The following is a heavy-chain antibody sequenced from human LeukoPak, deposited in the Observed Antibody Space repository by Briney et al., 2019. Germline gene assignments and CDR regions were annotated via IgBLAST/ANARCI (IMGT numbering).Heavy chain of an antibody. J-gene: IGHJ4*02. CDR1: GVTFSGYS. D-gene: IGHD6-6*01. V-gene: IGHV3-21*01. CDR3: ARSSSSDY. Sequence: GGSLRLSCAASGVTFSGYSMNWVRQAPGKGLKWVSAITATSLHIYYADSVKGRFTISRDNAKNSLYLQMNSLRAEDTAVYYCARSSSSDYWGQGTLVTVSS. CDR2: ITATSLHI.